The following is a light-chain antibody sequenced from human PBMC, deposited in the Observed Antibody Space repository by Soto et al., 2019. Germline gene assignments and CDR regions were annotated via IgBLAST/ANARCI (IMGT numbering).Light chain of an antibody. CDR2: GAS. V-gene: IGKV3-20*01. Sequence: TLSLSPGERATLSCRASQSVSSSYLAWYQQKPGQAPRLLIDGASSRATGIPDRFSGSGSGTDFTLTISRLEPEDFAVYYCQQYGSSPTIFGQGTKVDIK. CDR1: QSVSSSY. CDR3: QQYGSSPTI. J-gene: IGKJ1*01.